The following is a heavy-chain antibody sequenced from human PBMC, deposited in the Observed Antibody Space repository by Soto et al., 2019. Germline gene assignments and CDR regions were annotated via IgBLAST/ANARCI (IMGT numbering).Heavy chain of an antibody. CDR3: ARRGGGVVLTATTPFDY. CDR1: SGSISTANW. Sequence: QVPLQESGPRLVRPSGTLSLTCTVSSGSISTANWWSWVRQPPGRGLEWIGEIYHSGRTNYNLSLKSRVTLSVDKSKNQFSLRLSSVTAADTAMYYCARRGGGVVLTATTPFDYWGQGTLVTVSS. J-gene: IGHJ4*02. D-gene: IGHD2-21*02. V-gene: IGHV4-4*02. CDR2: IYHSGRT.